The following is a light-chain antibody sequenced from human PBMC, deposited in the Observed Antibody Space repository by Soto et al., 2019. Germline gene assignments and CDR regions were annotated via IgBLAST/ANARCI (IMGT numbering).Light chain of an antibody. CDR3: QQSYSPPYT. J-gene: IGKJ2*01. CDR1: QRIGSF. Sequence: DLQMTQSPSSLSASVGDRVTITCRASQRIGSFLNWYQQKPGKAPKFLISAASTLQSGVPSRFRGSGPGTDFTLTISSLQPDDLATYFCQQSYSPPYTFGQGTKLEIK. CDR2: AAS. V-gene: IGKV1-39*01.